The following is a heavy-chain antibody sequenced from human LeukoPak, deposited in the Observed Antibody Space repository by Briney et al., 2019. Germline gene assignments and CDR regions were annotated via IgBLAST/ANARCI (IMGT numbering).Heavy chain of an antibody. Sequence: PSETLSLTCTVSGGSISSYYWSWIRQPPGKGLEWIGYIYYSGSTNYNPSLKSRVTISVDTSKNQFSLKLSSVTAADTAVYFCARTTEGGYTYDYFYYYYMDVWGKGTTVTISS. V-gene: IGHV4-59*01. J-gene: IGHJ6*03. CDR3: ARTTEGGYTYDYFYYYYMDV. CDR2: IYYSGST. CDR1: GGSISSYY. D-gene: IGHD5-18*01.